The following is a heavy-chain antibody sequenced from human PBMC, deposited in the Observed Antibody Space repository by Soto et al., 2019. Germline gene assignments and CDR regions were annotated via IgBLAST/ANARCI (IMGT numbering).Heavy chain of an antibody. CDR1: GFTFSSHS. V-gene: IGHV3-30*18. CDR3: AKDSRIVVVTAPYDY. J-gene: IGHJ4*02. CDR2: ISDDGSNK. D-gene: IGHD2-21*02. Sequence: QVQLVESGGGVVQPGRSLRLSCAASGFTFSSHSMHWVRQAPGKGLEWVAVISDDGSNKYYADSVKGRFTISRDNSKNTPYLQRNRLRADDTAGYYWAKDSRIVVVTAPYDYWGKGTRLTVSS.